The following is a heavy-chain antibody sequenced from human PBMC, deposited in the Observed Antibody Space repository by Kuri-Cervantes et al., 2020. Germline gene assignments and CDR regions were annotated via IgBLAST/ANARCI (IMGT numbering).Heavy chain of an antibody. CDR1: GFTFSSYA. D-gene: IGHD6-13*01. CDR2: ISGSGGST. V-gene: IGHV3-23*01. Sequence: GESLKISCAASGFTFSSYAMSWVRQAPGEGLEWVSAISGSGGSTYYADSVKGRFTISRDNSKNTLYLQMNSLRAEDTAVYYCAKAGYSSSWYDYYYYYYMDVWGKGTTVTVSS. J-gene: IGHJ6*03. CDR3: AKAGYSSSWYDYYYYYYMDV.